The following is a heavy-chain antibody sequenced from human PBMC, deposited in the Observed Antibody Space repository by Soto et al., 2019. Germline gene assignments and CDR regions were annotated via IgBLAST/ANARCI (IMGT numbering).Heavy chain of an antibody. CDR3: ARGYTFPFDP. D-gene: IGHD5-12*01. CDR1: GGTFSSYT. Sequence: ASVKVSCKASGGTFSSYTISWVRQAPGQGLEWMGRIIPILGIANYAQKFQGRVTITRDTSASTAYMELSSLRSEDTAVYYCARGYTFPFDPWGQGTLVTVSS. V-gene: IGHV1-69*02. CDR2: IIPILGIA. J-gene: IGHJ5*02.